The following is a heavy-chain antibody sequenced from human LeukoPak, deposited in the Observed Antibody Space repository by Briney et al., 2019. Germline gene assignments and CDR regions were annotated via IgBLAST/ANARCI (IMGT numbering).Heavy chain of an antibody. CDR1: GFTFSSYE. D-gene: IGHD1-1*01. CDR2: ISSSGSTI. Sequence: PGGSLRLSCAASGFTFSSYEMNWVRQAPGKGLEWVSYISSSGSTIYYADSVKGRFTISRDNVKNSPYLQMNSLRAEDTAVYYCARDYWVHLERRTLVGWYFDLWGRGTLVTVSS. J-gene: IGHJ2*01. V-gene: IGHV3-48*03. CDR3: ARDYWVHLERRTLVGWYFDL.